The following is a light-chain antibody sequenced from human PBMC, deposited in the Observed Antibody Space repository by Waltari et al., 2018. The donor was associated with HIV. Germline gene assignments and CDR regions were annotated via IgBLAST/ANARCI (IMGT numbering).Light chain of an antibody. J-gene: IGLJ1*01. Sequence: QSALTHPASVSGSPGQSITISCTGTSSYVRGYHYVSCYQQHPGKAPQLMIYDVSKRPSGVSNRCSGSKSGNTASLTIAGLQAEDEADYYCSSYTSSNTLPNVFGTGTKVTVL. CDR1: SSYVRGYHY. CDR2: DVS. CDR3: SSYTSSNTLPNV. V-gene: IGLV2-14*03.